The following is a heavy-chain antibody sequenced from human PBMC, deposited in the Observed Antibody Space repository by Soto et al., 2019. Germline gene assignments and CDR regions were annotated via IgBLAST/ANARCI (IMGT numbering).Heavy chain of an antibody. CDR3: ARTGKSDYVPPLDS. Sequence: QIHLVQSGGEVKKPGASVKVSCKTSGYTFTTYGISWVRQAPGQGLEWMGWITPFNDNTNYAQNLQGRVTMTTDTSANTAYLELRSLASDDTAVYYCARTGKSDYVPPLDSWGQGTLVTLAS. V-gene: IGHV1-18*01. CDR1: GYTFTTYG. CDR2: ITPFNDNT. D-gene: IGHD4-17*01. J-gene: IGHJ4*02.